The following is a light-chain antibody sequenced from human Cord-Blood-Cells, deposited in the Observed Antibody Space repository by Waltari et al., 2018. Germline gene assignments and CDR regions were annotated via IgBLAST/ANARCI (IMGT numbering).Light chain of an antibody. J-gene: IGLJ2*01. CDR3: SSYAGSNNVV. CDR2: EVS. Sequence: QSALTQPPSASGSPGQSVTISCTGTSSDVGGYNYVSWYQQPPGKAPKLMIYEVSNGRTGVPDRFCGSKSGNTASLTVSGLQAEDESEYYCSSYAGSNNVVFGGGTKLTVL. CDR1: SSDVGGYNY. V-gene: IGLV2-8*01.